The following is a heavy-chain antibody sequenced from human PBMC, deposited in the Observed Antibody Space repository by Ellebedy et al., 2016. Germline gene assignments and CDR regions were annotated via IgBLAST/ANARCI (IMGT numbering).Heavy chain of an antibody. V-gene: IGHV4-34*01. J-gene: IGHJ6*02. CDR3: ARGGGNNYYRYYYYYGLDV. Sequence: SETLSLTCAVYGGSFSGYYWSWIRQPPGKGLEWIGEINHSGSTNYNPSLKSRVTISIDTSKNQFSLKVTSVTAADTAVYYCARGGGNNYYRYYYYYGLDVWGQGTTVTVSS. D-gene: IGHD4-23*01. CDR1: GGSFSGYY. CDR2: INHSGST.